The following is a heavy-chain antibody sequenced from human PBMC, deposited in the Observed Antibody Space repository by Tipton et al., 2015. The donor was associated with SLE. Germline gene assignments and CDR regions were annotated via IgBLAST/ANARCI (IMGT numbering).Heavy chain of an antibody. Sequence: RSLRLSCAASGFTFDDYAMHWVRQAPGKGLEWVSGISWNSGSIGYADSVKGRFTISRDNAKNSLYLQMNSLRAEDTALYYCAKDMEEGRAAGSNYYYYGMDVWGQGTTVTVSS. J-gene: IGHJ6*02. V-gene: IGHV3-9*01. D-gene: IGHD6-13*01. CDR1: GFTFDDYA. CDR2: ISWNSGSI. CDR3: AKDMEEGRAAGSNYYYYGMDV.